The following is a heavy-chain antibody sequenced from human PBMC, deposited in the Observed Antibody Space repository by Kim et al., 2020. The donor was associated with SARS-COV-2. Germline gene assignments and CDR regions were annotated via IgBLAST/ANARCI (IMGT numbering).Heavy chain of an antibody. CDR3: ARGRDVTLFFSEFYYICV. J-gene: IGHJ6*03. D-gene: IGHD3-10*01. CDR2: INPNSGNT. V-gene: IGHV1-8*01. CDR1: GYTFTGYD. Sequence: ASVKVSCKASGYTFTGYDINWVRQAPGQGLEWMGRINPNSGNTSYAQKFQGRVTMTRNTSISTAYMELSSLRSEDTAVYYCARGRDVTLFFSEFYYICVW.